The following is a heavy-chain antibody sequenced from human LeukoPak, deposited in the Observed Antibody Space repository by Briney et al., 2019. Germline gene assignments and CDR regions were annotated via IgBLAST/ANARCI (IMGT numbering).Heavy chain of an antibody. CDR1: GYSFTSFW. J-gene: IGHJ5*02. V-gene: IGHV5-10-1*01. CDR3: ARASGSSWFGP. Sequence: GESLKISCKTSGYSFTSFWITWVRQMPGKGLEWMGRIDPSDSYTNYSPSFQGHVTISADKSISTAYLQWRSLKASDTAMYYCARASGSSWFGPWGQGTLVTVSS. D-gene: IGHD6-19*01. CDR2: IDPSDSYT.